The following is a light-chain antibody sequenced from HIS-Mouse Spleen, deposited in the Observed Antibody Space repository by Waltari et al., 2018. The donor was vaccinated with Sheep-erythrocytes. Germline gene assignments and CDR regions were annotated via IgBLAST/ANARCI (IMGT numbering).Light chain of an antibody. V-gene: IGLV2-11*01. Sequence: QSALTQPRSGSGSPGQSVTISCTGTSSDVGGYNYVSWYHQHPGKAPKPKNYDVSKRPSGVPDRFSGSKSGNTASLTSSGLQADDEADYYCCSYAGSYSQVFASVTKVTVL. CDR3: CSYAGSYSQV. CDR1: SSDVGGYNY. CDR2: DVS. J-gene: IGLJ1*01.